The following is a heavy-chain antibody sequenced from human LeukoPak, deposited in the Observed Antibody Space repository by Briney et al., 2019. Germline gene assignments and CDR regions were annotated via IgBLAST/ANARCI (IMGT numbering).Heavy chain of an antibody. J-gene: IGHJ4*02. CDR3: ARSSSGTYHY. D-gene: IGHD3-10*01. CDR2: INGDNGNT. V-gene: IGHV1-3*01. CDR1: GYNFPSYT. Sequence: GASVKVSCKTSGYNFPSYTRHWLRQAPGQSPEWMGSINGDNGNTKYSEKFQDRVTFTRDTSASSAYMELSSLRSEDTAVYYCARSSSGTYHYWGQGTLVTVSS.